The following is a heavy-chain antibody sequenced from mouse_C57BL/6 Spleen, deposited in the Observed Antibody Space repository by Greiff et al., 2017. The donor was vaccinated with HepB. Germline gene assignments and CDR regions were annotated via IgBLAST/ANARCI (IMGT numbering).Heavy chain of an antibody. CDR3: ARNGGNYDWYFDV. CDR1: GYTFTSYW. CDR2: IYPGSGST. D-gene: IGHD2-1*01. J-gene: IGHJ1*03. Sequence: QVQLQQSGAELVKPGASVKMSCKASGYTFTSYWITWVKQRPGQGLEWIGDIYPGSGSTNYNEKFKSKATLTVDTSSSTAYMQLSSLTSEDSAVYYCARNGGNYDWYFDVWGTGTTVTVSS. V-gene: IGHV1-55*01.